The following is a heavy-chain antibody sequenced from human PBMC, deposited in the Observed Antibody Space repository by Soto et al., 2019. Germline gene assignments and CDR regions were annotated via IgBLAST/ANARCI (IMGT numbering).Heavy chain of an antibody. J-gene: IGHJ4*02. V-gene: IGHV5-10-1*01. CDR2: IDPSDSQT. CDR1: GYSFAGYW. Sequence: GESLKISCKGSGYSFAGYWITWVRQKPGKGLEWMGRIDPSDSQTYYSPSFRGHATISVTKSIITVFLQWSSLRASDTAMYYCARQIYDSDTGPNFQYYFDSWGQGTPVTVSS. CDR3: ARQIYDSDTGPNFQYYFDS. D-gene: IGHD3-22*01.